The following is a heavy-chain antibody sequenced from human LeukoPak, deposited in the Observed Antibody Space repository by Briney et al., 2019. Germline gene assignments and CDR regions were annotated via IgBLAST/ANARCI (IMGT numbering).Heavy chain of an antibody. Sequence: PGGSLRLSCAASGFAFSDYYMSWIRQAPGKGLEWVSYISSSGSTIYYADSVKGRFTISRDNAKNSLYLQMNSLRAEDTAVYYCASHPGEGFWFDPWGQGTLVTVSS. CDR2: ISSSGSTI. J-gene: IGHJ5*02. V-gene: IGHV3-11*01. D-gene: IGHD3-10*01. CDR1: GFAFSDYY. CDR3: ASHPGEGFWFDP.